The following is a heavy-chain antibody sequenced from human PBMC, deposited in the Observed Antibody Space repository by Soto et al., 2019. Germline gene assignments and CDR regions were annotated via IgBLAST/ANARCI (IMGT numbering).Heavy chain of an antibody. V-gene: IGHV2-5*02. Sequence: QITLKESGPTLVKPTQTLTLTCTFSGFSLSTSGVGVGWIRQPPGKALEWLALIYWDDDKRYSPSLKSRLTIPKATYKNRVALTMTHMDPVDTATYSCAHRGVRDGLAQPFDYWGQGTLVTVSS. CDR2: IYWDDDK. CDR3: AHRGVRDGLAQPFDY. CDR1: GFSLSTSGVG. J-gene: IGHJ4*02. D-gene: IGHD2-2*01.